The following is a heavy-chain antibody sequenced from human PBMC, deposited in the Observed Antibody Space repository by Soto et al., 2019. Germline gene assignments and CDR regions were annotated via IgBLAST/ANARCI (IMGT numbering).Heavy chain of an antibody. CDR3: ARSYSSSWYHDAFDI. CDR2: IGTAGDT. Sequence: GGSLRLSCAASGFTFSSYDMHWVRQATGKGLEWVSAIGTAGDTYYPGSVKGRFTISRENAKNSSYLQMNSLRAGDTAVYYCARSYSSSWYHDAFDIWGQGTMVTVSS. CDR1: GFTFSSYD. J-gene: IGHJ3*02. D-gene: IGHD6-13*01. V-gene: IGHV3-13*01.